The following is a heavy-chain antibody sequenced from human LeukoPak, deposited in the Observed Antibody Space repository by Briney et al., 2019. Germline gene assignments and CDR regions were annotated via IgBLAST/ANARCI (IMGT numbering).Heavy chain of an antibody. D-gene: IGHD3-22*01. CDR2: IYSSGST. Sequence: SETLSLTCTVSYGSINSYYWSWIRQPPGKGLEWIGYIYSSGSTTYNPSLKGRVTMSVDTSKNQFSLKLTSVTAADTAVYYCARELNYDSSGYYFDYWGQGTLVTVSS. CDR1: YGSINSYY. CDR3: ARELNYDSSGYYFDY. V-gene: IGHV4-59*13. J-gene: IGHJ4*02.